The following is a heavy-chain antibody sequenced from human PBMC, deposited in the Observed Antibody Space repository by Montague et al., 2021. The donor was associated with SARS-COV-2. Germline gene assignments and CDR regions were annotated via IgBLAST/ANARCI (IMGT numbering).Heavy chain of an antibody. J-gene: IGHJ6*02. CDR2: VYPSGNT. CDR1: GASVTTGHYY. Sequence: TLSLTCTVSGASVTTGHYYWSWIRQSAGKGLEWIGRVYPSGNTNYNPSLRSRVSISVDMSKNQISLKLSSVTAADTAVYYCARVRGAALYFGEVGYYGMDVWGQGTTVTVSS. V-gene: IGHV4-61*02. D-gene: IGHD3-10*01. CDR3: ARVRGAALYFGEVGYYGMDV.